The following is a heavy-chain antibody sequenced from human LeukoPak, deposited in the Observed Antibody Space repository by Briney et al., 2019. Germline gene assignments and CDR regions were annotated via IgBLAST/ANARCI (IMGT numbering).Heavy chain of an antibody. Sequence: GGSLRLSCAASGFTFSSYAMSWVRQAPGKGLERVSAISGSGGSTYYADSVKGRFSISRDNSKNTLYLQMNSLRAEDTAVYYCAKAGPIAAAGTGFDYWGQGTLVTVSS. J-gene: IGHJ4*02. D-gene: IGHD6-13*01. CDR3: AKAGPIAAAGTGFDY. V-gene: IGHV3-23*01. CDR2: ISGSGGST. CDR1: GFTFSSYA.